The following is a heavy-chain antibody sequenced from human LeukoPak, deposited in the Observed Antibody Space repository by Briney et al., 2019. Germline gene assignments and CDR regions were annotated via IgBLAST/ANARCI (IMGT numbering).Heavy chain of an antibody. V-gene: IGHV3-30*01. Sequence: PGGSLRLSCAASGFTFSSYAMHWVRQAPGKGLEGVAVISYDGSNKYYADSVKGRFTISRDNSKNTLYLQMNSLRAEDTAVYYCARARIAARPFFDYWGQGTLVTVSS. CDR1: GFTFSSYA. D-gene: IGHD6-6*01. CDR3: ARARIAARPFFDY. J-gene: IGHJ4*02. CDR2: ISYDGSNK.